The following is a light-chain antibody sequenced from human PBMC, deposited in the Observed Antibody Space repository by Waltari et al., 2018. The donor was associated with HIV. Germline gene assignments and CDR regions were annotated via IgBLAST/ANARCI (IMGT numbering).Light chain of an antibody. V-gene: IGLV2-14*01. J-gene: IGLJ2*01. CDR3: ASYTRSGILL. CDR2: EVS. Sequence: QSALTQPASVSGSPGKSITISCIGSSSDIGAYNFVSWYQQRPGKAPKLTIYEVSDRPAGSSNRFSGSKSGITASLTISGRQADDEADYYCASYTRSGILLFGGGTRLTVL. CDR1: SSDIGAYNF.